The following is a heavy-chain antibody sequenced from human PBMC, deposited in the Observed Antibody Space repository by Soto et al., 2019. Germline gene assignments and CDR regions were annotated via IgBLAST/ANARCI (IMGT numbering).Heavy chain of an antibody. CDR1: GFSFSSYA. D-gene: IGHD5-12*01. J-gene: IGHJ4*02. CDR3: AKGSIEYSAAVDN. V-gene: IGHV3-23*01. CDR2: ISASGGSS. Sequence: EVQLLESGGGLVQPGGSLRLSCAASGFSFSSYAMVWVRQAPGKGLEWVSVISASGGSSYFADSVKGRFTISRDNSKNVPSLEMNSLRAEDTAIYFCAKGSIEYSAAVDNWGQGTLVLVSS.